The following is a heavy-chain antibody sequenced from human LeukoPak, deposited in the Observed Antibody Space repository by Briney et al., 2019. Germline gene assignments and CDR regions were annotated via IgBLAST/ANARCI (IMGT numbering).Heavy chain of an antibody. CDR2: IKPDASEK. CDR1: GFTFRSSW. Sequence: GGSLRLSCAASGFTFRSSWMSWVRRAPGKGLEWVANIKPDASEKYYVDSVKGRFTISRDNAKNTLFLQMNTLRAEDTAVYYCAKDSSGYYWGQGTLVTVSS. J-gene: IGHJ4*02. V-gene: IGHV3-7*04. CDR3: AKDSSGYY. D-gene: IGHD6-19*01.